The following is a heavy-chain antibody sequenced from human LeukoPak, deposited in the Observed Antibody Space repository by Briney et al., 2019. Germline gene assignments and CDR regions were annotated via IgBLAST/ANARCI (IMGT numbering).Heavy chain of an antibody. J-gene: IGHJ4*02. CDR3: AGDVLVSGGSYYHGF. V-gene: IGHV1-24*01. CDR1: GYALTELS. CDR2: VDPKDGGT. D-gene: IGHD3-10*01. Sequence: ASVKVSCKVSGYALTELSIHWVRQAPGKGFEWMGGVDPKDGGTIYAQNFQDRVTVTDDRSTDTSYMELRGLTSEDTALYYCAGDVLVSGGSYYHGFWGQGTLVTVSS.